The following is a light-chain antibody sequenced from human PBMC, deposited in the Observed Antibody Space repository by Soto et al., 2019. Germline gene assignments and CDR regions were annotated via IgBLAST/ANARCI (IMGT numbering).Light chain of an antibody. Sequence: DIQMTQSPSSLSASVGDRVTITCRAGQDINIYLAWYQQKPGKVPKLLISAASTLQSGVPSRFSGSGSGTDITLTISSLQPEDVATYYYQKYDGAPLAFGGGTKVEIK. CDR2: AAS. J-gene: IGKJ4*01. CDR3: QKYDGAPLA. CDR1: QDINIY. V-gene: IGKV1-27*01.